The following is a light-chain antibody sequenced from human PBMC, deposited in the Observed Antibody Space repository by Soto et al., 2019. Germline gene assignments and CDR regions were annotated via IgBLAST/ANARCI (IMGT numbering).Light chain of an antibody. Sequence: EIVMTQSPATLSVSPGERATLSCRATQSVSTKLAWYQQKPGQAPRLLIYGASTGATGIPARFSSSGSGTEFTLIISSLQSEDFAVYYCQQYSSWPLTFGGGTKVEIK. CDR1: QSVSTK. CDR2: GAS. CDR3: QQYSSWPLT. J-gene: IGKJ4*01. V-gene: IGKV3-15*01.